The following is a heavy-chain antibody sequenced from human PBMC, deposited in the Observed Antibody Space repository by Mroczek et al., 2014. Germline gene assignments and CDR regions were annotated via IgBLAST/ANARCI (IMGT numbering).Heavy chain of an antibody. CDR3: ARDPRDGYNLGAFDI. CDR2: IYTSGST. J-gene: IGHJ3*02. V-gene: IGHV4-61*02. Sequence: QVQLQESGPGLVKPSQTLSLTCTVSGGSISSGSYYWSWIRQPAGKGLEWIGRIYTSGSTNYNPSLKSRVTMSVDTSKNQFSLKLSSVTAADTAVYYCARDPRDGYNLGAFDIWGQGTMVTVSS. D-gene: IGHD5-24*01. CDR1: GGSISSGSYY.